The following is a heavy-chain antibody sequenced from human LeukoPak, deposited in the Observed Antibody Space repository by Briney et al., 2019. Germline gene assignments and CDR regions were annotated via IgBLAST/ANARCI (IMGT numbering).Heavy chain of an antibody. J-gene: IGHJ4*02. CDR2: ITSSGNTI. V-gene: IGHV3-48*03. CDR3: ARLTTMTTTGGPFDY. D-gene: IGHD4-17*01. Sequence: GGSLRLSCAASGFTFSSYEMNWVRQAPAKGLEWVSYITSSGNTIYYADSVKGRFTISRDNAKNPLYLQMNSLRAEDTAVYYCARLTTMTTTGGPFDYWGQGTLATVSS. CDR1: GFTFSSYE.